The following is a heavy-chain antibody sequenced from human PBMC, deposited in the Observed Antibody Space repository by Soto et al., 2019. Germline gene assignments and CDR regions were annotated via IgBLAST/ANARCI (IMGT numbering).Heavy chain of an antibody. V-gene: IGHV3-74*01. CDR3: ATLGAARPAVCFDP. J-gene: IGHJ5*02. Sequence: LSLVCAASACTFGSYCRHCVRQAPWKGLVWVSRINSDGSSTSYADSVKGRFTISRDNAKNTLYLQMNSLRAEDTAVYYCATLGAARPAVCFDPWRQGTLVTVSS. D-gene: IGHD6-6*01. CDR1: ACTFGSYC. CDR2: INSDGSST.